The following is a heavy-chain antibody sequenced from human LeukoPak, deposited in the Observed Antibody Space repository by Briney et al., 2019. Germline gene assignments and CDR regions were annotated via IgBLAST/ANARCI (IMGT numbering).Heavy chain of an antibody. J-gene: IGHJ5*02. CDR2: IYYHENT. D-gene: IGHD3-10*01. V-gene: IGHV4-39*07. CDR3: ARDRLIFGGSGRADWFDP. Sequence: SETLSLTCTVSGGSISSSSYYWGWIRQPPGKGREWIGSIYYHENTYYNSSLKSRVTISVDTSKNQFSLKLTSVTAADTAVYYCARDRLIFGGSGRADWFDPWGQGTLVTVSS. CDR1: GGSISSSSYY.